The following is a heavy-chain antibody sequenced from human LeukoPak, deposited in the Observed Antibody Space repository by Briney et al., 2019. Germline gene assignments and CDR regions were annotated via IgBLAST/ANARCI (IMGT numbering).Heavy chain of an antibody. CDR1: GGTFSSYS. V-gene: IGHV3-21*01. Sequence: GGSLRLSCAASGGTFSSYSMNWVRQAPGKGLEWVGYISSSSSYIYYADSVKGRFTIARDNAKKSLYMQMNSLRADNTAVYYCARDPASGWYPPWGQGTLVTVSS. D-gene: IGHD6-19*01. CDR3: ARDPASGWYPP. J-gene: IGHJ5*02. CDR2: ISSSSSYI.